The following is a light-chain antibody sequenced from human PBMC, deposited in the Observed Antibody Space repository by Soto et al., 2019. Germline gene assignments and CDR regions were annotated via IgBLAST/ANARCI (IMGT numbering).Light chain of an antibody. J-gene: IGKJ3*01. CDR3: QQYDNLFT. CDR1: QYISTY. CDR2: DTS. V-gene: IGKV1-33*01. Sequence: DIQMTQSPSSLSASVGYRVTITCQASQYISTYLNWYQHKSGKAPKLLIYDTSKLQAGVPSRLSGSGSGTDFTFTISSLQPEDIGTYYCQQYDNLFTFGPGTKVDIK.